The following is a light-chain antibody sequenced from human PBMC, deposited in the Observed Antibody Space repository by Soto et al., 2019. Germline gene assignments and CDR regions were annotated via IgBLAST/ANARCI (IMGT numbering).Light chain of an antibody. Sequence: EIVMTQSPATLSVSPGGRATLSCRASQSVKNYLAWYQQRPGQPPRLLIYGASTRATGIPARFSGSGSGTEFSLTISGLQSEDFAVYFCQQYNTWPPRYTFGQGTKLEI. CDR2: GAS. V-gene: IGKV3-15*01. CDR3: QQYNTWPPRYT. CDR1: QSVKNY. J-gene: IGKJ2*01.